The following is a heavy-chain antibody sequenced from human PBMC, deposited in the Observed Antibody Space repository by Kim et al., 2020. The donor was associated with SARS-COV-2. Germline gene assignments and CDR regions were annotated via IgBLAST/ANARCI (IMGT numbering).Heavy chain of an antibody. CDR3: ASSTRRLDWFDP. V-gene: IGHV4-31*02. Sequence: YHNPSLKRRVNISVDTSKNQFSLKLSSVTAADTAVYYCASSTRRLDWFDPWGQGTLVTVSS. D-gene: IGHD2-2*01. J-gene: IGHJ5*02.